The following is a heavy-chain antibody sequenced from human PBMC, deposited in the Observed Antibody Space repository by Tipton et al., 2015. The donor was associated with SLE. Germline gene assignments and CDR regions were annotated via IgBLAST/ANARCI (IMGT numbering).Heavy chain of an antibody. D-gene: IGHD1-1*01. V-gene: IGHV4-30-2*01. Sequence: LRLSCAVSGGSISSGGYSWSWIRQPPGKGLEWIGYIYHSGSTYYNPSLKSRVTISVDTSKNQFSLKLSSVTAADTAVYYCARPNWNDYYYGMDVWGQGTTVTVSS. J-gene: IGHJ6*02. CDR2: IYHSGST. CDR1: GGSISSGGYS. CDR3: ARPNWNDYYYGMDV.